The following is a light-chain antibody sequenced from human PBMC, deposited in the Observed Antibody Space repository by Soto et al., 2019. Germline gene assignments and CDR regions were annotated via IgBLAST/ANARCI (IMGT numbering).Light chain of an antibody. Sequence: ENVLTQSPGTLSLSPGERATLSCRASQSVSSNYLAWFQHKPGQAPRLLIYDASTRATGIPDRFSGSGSETDFTLTISRLEPEDFAVYYCQHYGGSPRTFGQGTRLEIK. J-gene: IGKJ2*01. CDR1: QSVSSNY. CDR2: DAS. CDR3: QHYGGSPRT. V-gene: IGKV3-20*01.